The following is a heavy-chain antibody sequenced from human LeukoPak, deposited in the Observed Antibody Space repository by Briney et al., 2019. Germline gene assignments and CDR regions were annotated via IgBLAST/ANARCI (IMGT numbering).Heavy chain of an antibody. V-gene: IGHV1-24*01. D-gene: IGHD6-13*01. Sequence: ASVKVSCKVSGYTLTELSMHWVRQAPGKGLELVGGFDPEDGETIYAQKFQGRVTMTEDTSTDTAYMELSSLRSEDTAVYYCAIGAAAGSVFRYWGQGTLVTVSS. J-gene: IGHJ4*02. CDR3: AIGAAAGSVFRY. CDR1: GYTLTELS. CDR2: FDPEDGET.